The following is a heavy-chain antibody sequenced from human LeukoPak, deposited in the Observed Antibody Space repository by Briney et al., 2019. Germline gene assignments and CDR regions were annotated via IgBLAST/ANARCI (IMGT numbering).Heavy chain of an antibody. Sequence: SETLSLTCAVYVGSFSGYHWNWIRQPPGKGPEWIGEVNESGGTNINPSLRSRVTISVDTSKNQFSLKLSSVTAADTAVYFCARGPYSYGSSGAFDIWGQGTMVTVSS. CDR1: VGSFSGYH. CDR3: ARGPYSYGSSGAFDI. D-gene: IGHD3-22*01. V-gene: IGHV4-34*01. CDR2: VNESGGT. J-gene: IGHJ3*02.